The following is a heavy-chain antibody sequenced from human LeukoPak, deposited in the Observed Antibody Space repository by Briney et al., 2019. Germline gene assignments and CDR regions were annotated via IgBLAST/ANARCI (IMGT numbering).Heavy chain of an antibody. CDR1: GYTFTSYD. V-gene: IGHV1-8*01. Sequence: ASVKVSCKASGYTFTSYDINWVRQATGQGLEWMGWMNPNSGGTNYAQKFQGRVTMTRDTSISTAYMELSSLRSEDTAVYYCARGQIVYYYYDSSGYSYNWFDPWGQGTLVTVSS. D-gene: IGHD3-22*01. J-gene: IGHJ5*02. CDR2: MNPNSGGT. CDR3: ARGQIVYYYYDSSGYSYNWFDP.